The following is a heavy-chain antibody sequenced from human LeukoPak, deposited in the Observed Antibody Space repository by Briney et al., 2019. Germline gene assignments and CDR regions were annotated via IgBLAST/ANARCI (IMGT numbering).Heavy chain of an antibody. V-gene: IGHV4-31*03. Sequence: SETLSLTCTVSGGSISSGGYYWSWIRQHPGKGLEWIGYIYYSGSTYYNPSLKSRVTISVDTSKNQFSLKLSSVTAVDTAVYYCARERRLRLTTGGENWFDPWGQGTLVTVSS. CDR2: IYYSGST. J-gene: IGHJ5*02. D-gene: IGHD5-12*01. CDR3: ARERRLRLTTGGENWFDP. CDR1: GGSISSGGYY.